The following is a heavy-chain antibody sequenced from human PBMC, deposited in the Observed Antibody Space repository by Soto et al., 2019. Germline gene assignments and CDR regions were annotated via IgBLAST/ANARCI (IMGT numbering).Heavy chain of an antibody. J-gene: IGHJ4*02. Sequence: EVQLLESGGGLVQPGGSLRLSCAASGFTFSSYAMSWVRQAPGKGLEWVSAISGSGGSTYYADSVKGRFTISRDNSKNALYLQMNSLRAEDTAVYYCAKGVVGATFFDYWGQGTLVTVSS. CDR3: AKGVVGATFFDY. D-gene: IGHD1-26*01. V-gene: IGHV3-23*01. CDR2: ISGSGGST. CDR1: GFTFSSYA.